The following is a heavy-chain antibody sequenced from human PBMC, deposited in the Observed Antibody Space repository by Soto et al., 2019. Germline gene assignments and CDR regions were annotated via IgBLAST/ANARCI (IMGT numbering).Heavy chain of an antibody. D-gene: IGHD3-10*01. V-gene: IGHV3-9*01. CDR3: AKGDGSYYGDWFDP. Sequence: GGSLRLSCAASGFTFDDYAMHWVRQAPGKGLEWVSGISWNSGSIGYADSVKGRFTISRDNAKNSLYLQMNSLRAEDTALYYCAKGDGSYYGDWFDPWGQGTLVTVSS. CDR1: GFTFDDYA. CDR2: ISWNSGSI. J-gene: IGHJ5*02.